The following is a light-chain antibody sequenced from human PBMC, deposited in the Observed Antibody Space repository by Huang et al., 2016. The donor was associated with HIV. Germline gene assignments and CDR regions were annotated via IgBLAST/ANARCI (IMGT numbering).Light chain of an antibody. Sequence: IVMTQSPVTLSVSPGERATLSCRASAGVSNNVAWYQQRPGQTPRLLIHGASTRHTGVPAKFSGRGSGTEFTLTRTNLQPEDSAVYYCQHYNNWPPWTFGPGTQVEI. J-gene: IGKJ1*01. CDR1: AGVSNN. CDR2: GAS. V-gene: IGKV3D-15*01. CDR3: QHYNNWPPWT.